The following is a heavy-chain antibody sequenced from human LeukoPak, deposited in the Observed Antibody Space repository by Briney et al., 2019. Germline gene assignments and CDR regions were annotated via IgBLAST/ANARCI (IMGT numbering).Heavy chain of an antibody. CDR3: ARYSSSWYKAAFDI. CDR2: INHRGST. J-gene: IGHJ3*02. D-gene: IGHD6-13*01. Sequence: SETLSLTCAVYGGSFSGYYWSWIRQPPGKGLEWIGEINHRGSTNYNPSLKSRVTISVDTSKNQFSLKLSSVTAADTAVYYCARYSSSWYKAAFDIWGQGTMVTVSS. V-gene: IGHV4-34*01. CDR1: GGSFSGYY.